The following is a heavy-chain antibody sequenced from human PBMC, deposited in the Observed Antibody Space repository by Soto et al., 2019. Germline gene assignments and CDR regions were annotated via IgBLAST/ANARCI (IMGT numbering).Heavy chain of an antibody. Sequence: GASVKVSCKASGGTFSSYTISWVRQAPGQGLEWMGRIIPILGVANYAQKVQGRVTITTDKSTSTAYMELSSMRSEDTAVYYCARSAYGAPFDYWGQGTLVTVSS. CDR1: GGTFSSYT. D-gene: IGHD4-17*01. V-gene: IGHV1-69*02. CDR3: ARSAYGAPFDY. J-gene: IGHJ4*02. CDR2: IIPILGVA.